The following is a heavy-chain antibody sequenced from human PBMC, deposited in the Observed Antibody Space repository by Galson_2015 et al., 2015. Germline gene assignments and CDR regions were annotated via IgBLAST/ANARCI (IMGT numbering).Heavy chain of an antibody. CDR2: INSDGSTT. CDR1: GFTFSPYW. D-gene: IGHD5-12*01. V-gene: IGHV3-74*01. J-gene: IGHJ4*02. Sequence: SLRLSCAASGFTFSPYWMHWVRQAPGKGLVWVSLINSDGSTTSYADSVKGRFTISRDNAKNTLFLRMNSLRAEDTAVYYCARGYSGYTDWGQGTLVTVSS. CDR3: ARGYSGYTD.